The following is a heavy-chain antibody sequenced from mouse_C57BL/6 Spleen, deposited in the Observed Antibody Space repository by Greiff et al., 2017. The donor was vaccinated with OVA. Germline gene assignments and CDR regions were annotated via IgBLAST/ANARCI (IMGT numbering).Heavy chain of an antibody. CDR3: ARERQLRLAWFAY. CDR2: IYPRSGNT. Sequence: VQLQESGAELARPGASVKLSCKASGYTFSSYGISWVKQRTGQGLEWIGEIYPRSGNTYYNEKFKGKATLTADKSSSTAYMELRSLTSEDSSVYIWARERQLRLAWFAYWGQGALVTVSA. J-gene: IGHJ3*01. CDR1: GYTFSSYG. V-gene: IGHV1-81*01. D-gene: IGHD3-2*02.